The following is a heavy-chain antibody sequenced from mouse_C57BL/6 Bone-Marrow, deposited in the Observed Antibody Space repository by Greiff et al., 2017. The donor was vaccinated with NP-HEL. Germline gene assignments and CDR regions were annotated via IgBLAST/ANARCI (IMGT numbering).Heavy chain of an antibody. V-gene: IGHV1-15*01. Sequence: QVQLNESGAELVRPGASVTLSCKASGYTFTDYEMHWVKQTPVHGLEWIGAIDPETGGTAYNQKFKGKAILTADKSSSTAYMELRSLTSEDSAVYYCTRAYSGDYWGQGTTLTVSS. CDR1: GYTFTDYE. CDR2: IDPETGGT. D-gene: IGHD2-10*01. CDR3: TRAYSGDY. J-gene: IGHJ2*01.